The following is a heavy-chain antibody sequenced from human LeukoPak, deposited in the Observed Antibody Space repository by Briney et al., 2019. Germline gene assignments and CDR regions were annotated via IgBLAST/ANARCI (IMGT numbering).Heavy chain of an antibody. J-gene: IGHJ4*02. CDR3: ARGGLAVARTFDY. CDR2: INHSGST. D-gene: IGHD6-19*01. Sequence: SETLSLTCAVYGGSFSGYYWSWIRQPPGKGLEWIGEINHSGSTNYNPSLKSRVTISVDTSKNQFSLKLSSVTAADTAVYYCARGGLAVARTFDYWGQGTLVTVSS. CDR1: GGSFSGYY. V-gene: IGHV4-34*01.